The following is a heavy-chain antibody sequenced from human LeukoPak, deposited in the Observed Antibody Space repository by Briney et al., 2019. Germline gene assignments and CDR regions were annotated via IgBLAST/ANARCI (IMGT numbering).Heavy chain of an antibody. J-gene: IGHJ4*02. D-gene: IGHD1-1*01. CDR3: ARELEPLIDY. CDR1: GGSISSGSYH. CDR2: IYTSGST. V-gene: IGHV4-61*02. Sequence: SQTLSLTCTVSGGSISSGSYHWSWIRQPAGKGLEWIGRIYTSGSTNYNPSLKSRVTISVDTSKNQFSLKLSSVTAADTAVYYCARELEPLIDYWGQGTLVTVSS.